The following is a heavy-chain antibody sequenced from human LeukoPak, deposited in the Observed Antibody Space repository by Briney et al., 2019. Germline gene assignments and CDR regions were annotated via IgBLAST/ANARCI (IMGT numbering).Heavy chain of an antibody. CDR2: IYYSGTT. J-gene: IGHJ6*03. CDR1: GGSISSSNFY. CDR3: ARQYCTGGSCYFNSGYYYHIDV. V-gene: IGHV4-39*01. D-gene: IGHD2-15*01. Sequence: SETLSLTCTVSGGSISSSNFYWGWIREPPGKGLEWIGSIYYSGTTYYSPSLKSRVAISVDTSKNQFSLKLSSVTAADRAVYYCARQYCTGGSCYFNSGYYYHIDVWGKGTTVTVSS.